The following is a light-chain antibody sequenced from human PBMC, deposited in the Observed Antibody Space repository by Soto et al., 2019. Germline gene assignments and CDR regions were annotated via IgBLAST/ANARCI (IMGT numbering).Light chain of an antibody. Sequence: EIVMTQSPATLSVSPGERATLSCRASQSVSSNLAWYQQKPGQAHRLLIYGASTRATGIQARFSGSGSGTDFTLTIRSLQPEDVATYYCKKYDSAPRTFGQGTKVDIK. J-gene: IGKJ1*01. CDR1: QSVSSN. CDR3: KKYDSAPRT. V-gene: IGKV3-15*01. CDR2: GAS.